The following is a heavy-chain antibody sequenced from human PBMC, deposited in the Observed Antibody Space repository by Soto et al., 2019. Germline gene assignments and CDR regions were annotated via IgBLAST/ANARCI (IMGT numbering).Heavy chain of an antibody. CDR1: GFTFSNFA. Sequence: EVQLLESGGGVVQPGGSLRLSCVASGFTFSNFAMSWVRRAPGKGLEWVSAVSASGGNTYYADSVKGRFTVSRDNSKSTLYLEMNSLRAEDTAIFYCAKDLEGDHPRGVMDVWGQGTTVTVSS. J-gene: IGHJ6*02. V-gene: IGHV3-23*01. CDR3: AKDLEGDHPRGVMDV. D-gene: IGHD3-10*01. CDR2: VSASGGNT.